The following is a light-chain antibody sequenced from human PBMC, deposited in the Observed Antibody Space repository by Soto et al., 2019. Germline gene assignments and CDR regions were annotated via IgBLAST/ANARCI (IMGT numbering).Light chain of an antibody. CDR1: SSNIGSNT. CDR3: AAWDDSLNSYV. J-gene: IGLJ1*01. V-gene: IGLV1-44*01. CDR2: TNN. Sequence: QSVLTQPPSASGTPGQRVTISCSGSSSNIGSNTANWYQQLPGTAPKLLIYTNNQRPSGFPDRFSGSTSGTSASLAISGLQSDDEADYYCAAWDDSLNSYVFGPGTKLTVL.